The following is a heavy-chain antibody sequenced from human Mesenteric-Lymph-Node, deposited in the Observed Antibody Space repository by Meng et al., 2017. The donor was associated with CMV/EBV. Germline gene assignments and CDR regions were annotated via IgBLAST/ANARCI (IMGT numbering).Heavy chain of an antibody. D-gene: IGHD1-26*01. CDR3: ARDWEARDAFDI. V-gene: IGHV3-74*01. CDR1: GFTFSSYW. CDR2: INSDGSST. Sequence: ETLSLTCAASGFTFSSYWMHWVRQAPGKGLVWVSRINSDGSSTDYADSVKGRFTISRDNAKNTLYLQMNSLRAEDTAVYHCARDWEARDAFDIWGQGTMVTVSS. J-gene: IGHJ3*02.